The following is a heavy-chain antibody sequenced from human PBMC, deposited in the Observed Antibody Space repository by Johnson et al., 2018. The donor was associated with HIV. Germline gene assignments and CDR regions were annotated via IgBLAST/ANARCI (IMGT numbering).Heavy chain of an antibody. V-gene: IGHV3-15*01. CDR1: GFTFSNAW. J-gene: IGHJ3*02. CDR2: IKSKTDGGTT. CDR3: TIYCSGGSCYPWAFDI. D-gene: IGHD2-15*01. Sequence: VQLVESGGGLVKPGGSLRLSCAASGFTFSNAWMSWVRQAPGKGLEWVARIKSKTDGGTTDFAAPVKGRFPISRDDSKNTLYLQMNSLNTEDTAVYYCTIYCSGGSCYPWAFDIWGQGTMVTVSS.